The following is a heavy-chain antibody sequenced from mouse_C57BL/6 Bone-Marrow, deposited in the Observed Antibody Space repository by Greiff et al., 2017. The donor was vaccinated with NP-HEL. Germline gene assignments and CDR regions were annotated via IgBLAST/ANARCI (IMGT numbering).Heavy chain of an antibody. CDR2: INYDGSST. Sequence: EVKLVESEGGLVQPGSSMKLSCTASGFTFSDYYMAWVRQVPEKGLEWVANINYDGSSTYYLDSLKSRFIISRDNAKNILYLQMSSLKSEDTATYYCAREEGYYGSSWDYYAMDYWGQGTSVTVSS. D-gene: IGHD1-1*01. CDR1: GFTFSDYY. CDR3: AREEGYYGSSWDYYAMDY. V-gene: IGHV5-16*01. J-gene: IGHJ4*01.